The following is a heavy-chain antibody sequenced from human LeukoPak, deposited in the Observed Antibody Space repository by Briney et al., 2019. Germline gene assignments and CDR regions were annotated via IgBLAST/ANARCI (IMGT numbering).Heavy chain of an antibody. CDR2: FYYSGTT. D-gene: IGHD6-13*01. V-gene: IGHV4-59*01. CDR1: GGSIRSYY. CDR3: ARAASSWSFDY. J-gene: IGHJ4*02. Sequence: SETLSLTCTVSGGSIRSYYWSWIRQPPGKGLEWIGYFYYSGTTNSSPSLKSRVTMSVDTSKNQFSLRLTSVTASDTAVYYCARAASSWSFDYWGQGTLVTVSS.